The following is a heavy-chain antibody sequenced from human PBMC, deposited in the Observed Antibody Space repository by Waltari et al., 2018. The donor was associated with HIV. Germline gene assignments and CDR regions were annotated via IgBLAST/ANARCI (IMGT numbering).Heavy chain of an antibody. CDR1: GFSISSNNYY. Sequence: QLQLHESGPGLVKPSETLSLTCIVSGFSISSNNYYWGWLRQPPGKGLEWIGNIFYSGTTNYNPSLESRVTISIDTSKSQFSLNLDSVTAADTAIYYCARHKNRGSHFPVDFWGQGTLVAVSS. J-gene: IGHJ4*02. CDR2: IFYSGTT. V-gene: IGHV4-39*07. D-gene: IGHD1-26*01. CDR3: ARHKNRGSHFPVDF.